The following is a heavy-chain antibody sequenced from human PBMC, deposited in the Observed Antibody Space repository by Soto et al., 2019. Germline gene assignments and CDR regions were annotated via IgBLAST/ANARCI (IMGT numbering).Heavy chain of an antibody. D-gene: IGHD6-13*01. V-gene: IGHV4-59*01. CDR1: GGSISSYY. Sequence: QVQLQESGPGLVKTSETLSLTCTVSGGSISSYYWSWIRQPPGKGLEWIGYIYYSGSTNYNPSLKSRVTISVDTSKSQFSLKLSSVTAADTAVYYCARVFSSRRYYFDYWGQGTLVTVSS. J-gene: IGHJ4*02. CDR2: IYYSGST. CDR3: ARVFSSRRYYFDY.